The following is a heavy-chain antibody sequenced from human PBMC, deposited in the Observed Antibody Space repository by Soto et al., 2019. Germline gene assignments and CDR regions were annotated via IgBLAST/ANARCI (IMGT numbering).Heavy chain of an antibody. V-gene: IGHV3-48*03. CDR3: ARASPHHDYGDYNHYFDY. J-gene: IGHJ4*02. D-gene: IGHD4-17*01. CDR1: GFTFSSYE. CDR2: ISSSGSTI. Sequence: PGGSLRLSCAASGFTFSSYEMNWVRQAPGKGLEWVSYISSSGSTIYYADSVKGRFTISRDKAKNSLYLQMNSLRAEDTAVYYCARASPHHDYGDYNHYFDYGGQGTLVTVSS.